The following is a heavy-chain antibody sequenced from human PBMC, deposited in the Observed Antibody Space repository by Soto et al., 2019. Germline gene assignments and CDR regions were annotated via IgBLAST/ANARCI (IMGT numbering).Heavy chain of an antibody. D-gene: IGHD3-3*01. V-gene: IGHV3-74*01. Sequence: PGGSLRLSCAASGFTFSSYWMHWVRQAPGKGLVWVSRINSDGSSTSYADSVKGRFTISRDNAKNTPYLQMNSLRAEDTAVYYCARAQGAYYDFWSGSPFDPWGQGTLVTVSS. J-gene: IGHJ5*02. CDR3: ARAQGAYYDFWSGSPFDP. CDR1: GFTFSSYW. CDR2: INSDGSST.